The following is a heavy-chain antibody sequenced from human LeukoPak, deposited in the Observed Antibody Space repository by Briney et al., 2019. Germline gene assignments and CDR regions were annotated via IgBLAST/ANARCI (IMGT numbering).Heavy chain of an antibody. CDR1: GFTFNTYS. J-gene: IGHJ6*02. D-gene: IGHD1-1*01. V-gene: IGHV3-21*01. CDR2: ITRSSAYI. Sequence: GGSRRLACAAAGFTFNTYSMNWVRQAAGKVRGWVSCITRSSAYIYYTDSVRGRFTISRDNAKNSMYMQMNSLGADDTAVYYCARDDVAPTRRGMDVWGQGTMVTVSS. CDR3: ARDDVAPTRRGMDV.